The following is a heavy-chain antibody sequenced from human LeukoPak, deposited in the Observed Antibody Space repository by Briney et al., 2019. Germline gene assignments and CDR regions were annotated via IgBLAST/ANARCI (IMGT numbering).Heavy chain of an antibody. V-gene: IGHV3-30*18. CDR3: AKEHSSGYFVLDY. CDR1: GFTFSSYG. Sequence: PGRSLRLSCAASGFTFSSYGMHWVRQAPGKGLEWVAVISYDGSNKYYADSVKGRFTISRDNSKNTLYLQMNSLRAEDTAVYYCAKEHSSGYFVLDYWGQGTLVTVSS. D-gene: IGHD3-22*01. J-gene: IGHJ4*02. CDR2: ISYDGSNK.